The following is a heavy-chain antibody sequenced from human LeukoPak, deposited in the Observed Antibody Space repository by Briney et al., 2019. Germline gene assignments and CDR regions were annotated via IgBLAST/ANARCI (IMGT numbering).Heavy chain of an antibody. CDR2: IRSKAYGGTT. V-gene: IGHV3-49*03. CDR3: TSARPFGDKASWRYYGMDV. J-gene: IGHJ6*02. Sequence: GGSLRLSCTASGFTFGDYAMSWFRQAPGKGLEWVGFIRSKAYGGTTEYAASVKGRFTISRDDSKSIAYLQMNSLKTEDTAVYYCTSARPFGDKASWRYYGMDVWGQGTTVTVSS. D-gene: IGHD3-10*01. CDR1: GFTFGDYA.